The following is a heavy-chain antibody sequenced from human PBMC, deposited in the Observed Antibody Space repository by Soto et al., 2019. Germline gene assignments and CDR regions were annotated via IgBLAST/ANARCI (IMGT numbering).Heavy chain of an antibody. CDR2: ISGSGNST. J-gene: IGHJ5*02. Sequence: EVQLLESGGGLVQPGGSLRLSCAVSGFTFSNYAMSWVRQAPGKGLEWVSAISGSGNSTNYADSVKGRFTISRDNSKNTVYLQMNNLRAEDTAVYYCARDVWELLRGFDPWGQGTLVTVSS. D-gene: IGHD1-26*01. CDR1: GFTFSNYA. V-gene: IGHV3-23*01. CDR3: ARDVWELLRGFDP.